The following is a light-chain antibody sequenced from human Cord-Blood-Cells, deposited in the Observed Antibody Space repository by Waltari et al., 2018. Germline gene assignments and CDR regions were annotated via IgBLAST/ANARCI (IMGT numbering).Light chain of an antibody. J-gene: IGKJ4*01. Sequence: DIQMTQSPSSLSAPVGDRVTITCQASQDISNYLNWYQQKPGKAPKLLIYDASNLETGVTSRVSESGSGTDFTFTISSLQPEDIATYYCQEYDNLPLTFGGGTKVEIK. CDR3: QEYDNLPLT. V-gene: IGKV1-33*01. CDR2: DAS. CDR1: QDISNY.